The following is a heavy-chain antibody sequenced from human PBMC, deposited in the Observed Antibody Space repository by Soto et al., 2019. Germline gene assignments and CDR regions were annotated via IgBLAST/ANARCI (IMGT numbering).Heavy chain of an antibody. V-gene: IGHV2-5*02. Sequence: QITLNESGPTVVKPTETLTLTCTFSGFSLTTSGVGVDWVRQSPGKAPEWLAFIYWDADKRYSTFLKSRLTITKDTSKNQLVLTMANVDPADTATYYCAHRVLRAVFGLVTTTEIYFDLWGQGTPVVVSS. J-gene: IGHJ4*02. CDR2: IYWDADK. CDR3: AHRVLRAVFGLVTTTEIYFDL. D-gene: IGHD3-3*01. CDR1: GFSLTTSGVG.